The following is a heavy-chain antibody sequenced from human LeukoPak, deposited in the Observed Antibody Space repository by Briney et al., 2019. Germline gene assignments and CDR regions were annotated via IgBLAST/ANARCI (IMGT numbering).Heavy chain of an antibody. V-gene: IGHV4-61*02. Sequence: SETLSLTCTVSGGSISSGSYYWSWIRQPAGKGLEWIGRIYTSGSTNYNPSLKSRATISVDTSKNQFSLKLSSVTAADTAVYYCAREGWELLDFDYWGQGTLVTVSS. CDR3: AREGWELLDFDY. D-gene: IGHD1-26*01. CDR1: GGSISSGSYY. CDR2: IYTSGST. J-gene: IGHJ4*02.